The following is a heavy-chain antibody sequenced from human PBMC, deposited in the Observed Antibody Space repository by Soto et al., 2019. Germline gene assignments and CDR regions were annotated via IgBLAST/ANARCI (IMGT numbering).Heavy chain of an antibody. V-gene: IGHV3-48*02. CDR1: GFTFSTYS. Sequence: EVQLVESGGGLVQPGGSLRLSCAASGFTFSTYSMNWVRQAPGKGLAWVSSISSSSRTIYYADSVKGRFIISRDNAKNSLYLQMNSLTDEDTAVYYCVRNYRYGLDYWGQGTLVTVSS. CDR2: ISSSSRTI. CDR3: VRNYRYGLDY. J-gene: IGHJ4*02. D-gene: IGHD5-18*01.